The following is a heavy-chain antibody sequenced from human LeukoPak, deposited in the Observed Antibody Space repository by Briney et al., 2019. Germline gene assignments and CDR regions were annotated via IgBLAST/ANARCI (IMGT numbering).Heavy chain of an antibody. Sequence: GGSLRLSCAASGFTFSTYSMNWLRLAPGKGLEWVSSISPDSNYKYYVDSVKGRFTISRDNAKSSLYLQMNSLRAEDTAVYYCVRGGYRGLDYEYWGQGTLVTVSS. D-gene: IGHD5-12*01. CDR3: VRGGYRGLDYEY. CDR2: ISPDSNYK. J-gene: IGHJ4*02. CDR1: GFTFSTYS. V-gene: IGHV3-21*01.